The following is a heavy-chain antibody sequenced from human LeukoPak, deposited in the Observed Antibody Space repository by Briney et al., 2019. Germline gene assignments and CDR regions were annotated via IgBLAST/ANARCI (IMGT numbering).Heavy chain of an antibody. D-gene: IGHD6-13*01. CDR1: GFTFSKYA. J-gene: IGHJ4*02. V-gene: IGHV3-23*03. Sequence: PGGSLRLSCAAYGFTFSKYAMSWVRQAPGKGLEWVSIIYTDGSTYYADSVKGRFTISRDNSKSTLYLQMYTLRAEDAAVYYFGPSTPWYAFDYWGQGTLVTVSS. CDR2: IYTDGST. CDR3: GPSTPWYAFDY.